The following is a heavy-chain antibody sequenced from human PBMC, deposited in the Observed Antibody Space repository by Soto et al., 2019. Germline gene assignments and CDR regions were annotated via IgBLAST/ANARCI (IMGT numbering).Heavy chain of an antibody. CDR3: AKDWSYRDRAFDY. Sequence: QVQLQESGPGLVKPSETLSLTCTISGGSITNYYWSWIRQPPGKGLEWIGYVYYSGSTKYNPSLESRVTISADTSKNQFSLRVTSVTAADTAVYYCAKDWSYRDRAFDYWGQGTLVTVSS. J-gene: IGHJ4*02. D-gene: IGHD1-26*01. CDR2: VYYSGST. CDR1: GGSITNYY. V-gene: IGHV4-59*01.